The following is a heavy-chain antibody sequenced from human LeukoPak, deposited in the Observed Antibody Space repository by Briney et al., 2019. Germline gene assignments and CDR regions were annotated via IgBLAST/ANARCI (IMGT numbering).Heavy chain of an antibody. CDR1: GYTFTDYF. V-gene: IGHV1-18*04. CDR2: ISADNGNT. D-gene: IGHD1-26*01. CDR3: AREFSGRYPPSYFDY. Sequence: ASVKVSCKASGYTFTDYFIHWVRQAPGQGLEWMGWISADNGNTNYAQKLQGRVTVTTDTSTSTAYMELRSLRSDDTAVYYCAREFSGRYPPSYFDYWGQGTLVTVSS. J-gene: IGHJ4*02.